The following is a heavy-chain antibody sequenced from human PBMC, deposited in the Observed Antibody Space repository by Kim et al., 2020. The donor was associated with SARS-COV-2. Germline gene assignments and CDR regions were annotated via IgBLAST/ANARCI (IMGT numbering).Heavy chain of an antibody. J-gene: IGHJ2*01. V-gene: IGHV4-39*01. CDR2: IYYSGST. CDR1: GGSISSSSYY. Sequence: SETLSLTCTVSGGSISSSSYYWGWIRQPPGKGLEWIGSIYYSGSTYYNPSLKSRVTISVDTSKNQFSLKLSSVTAADTAVYYCARHLLQAKGIADKYFDLWGRGTLVTVSS. D-gene: IGHD6-13*01. CDR3: ARHLLQAKGIADKYFDL.